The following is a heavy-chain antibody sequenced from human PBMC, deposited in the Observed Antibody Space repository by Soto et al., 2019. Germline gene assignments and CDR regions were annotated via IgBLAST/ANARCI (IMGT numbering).Heavy chain of an antibody. V-gene: IGHV3-15*01. J-gene: IGHJ5*01. CDR1: GFTFTDAW. D-gene: IGHD6-6*01. Sequence: VQLVESGGGSAQPGGSVRLSCAASGFTFTDAWMNWVRQVPGEGLEWVGHVKSQIDGGTTDSAAALDGKVTISRDDSKNMVYLQLNRLRTDDTAVYYCATGSARFDFWGQGTLVTVSS. CDR2: VKSQIDGGTT. CDR3: ATGSARFDF.